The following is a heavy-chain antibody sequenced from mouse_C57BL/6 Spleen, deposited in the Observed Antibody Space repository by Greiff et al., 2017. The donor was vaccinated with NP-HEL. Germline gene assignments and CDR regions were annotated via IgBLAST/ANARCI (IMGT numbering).Heavy chain of an antibody. J-gene: IGHJ1*03. V-gene: IGHV2-9-1*01. CDR2: IWTGGGT. CDR1: GFSLTSYA. D-gene: IGHD1-1*01. CDR3: ARKRCGRSYWYFDV. Sequence: VQLVESGPGLVAPSQSLSISCTVSGFSLTSYAISWVRQPPGKGLEWLGVIWTGGGTNYNSAPKSRQSISKDNSKSQVFLKMNSLQTDDTARYYCARKRCGRSYWYFDVWGTGTTVTVAS.